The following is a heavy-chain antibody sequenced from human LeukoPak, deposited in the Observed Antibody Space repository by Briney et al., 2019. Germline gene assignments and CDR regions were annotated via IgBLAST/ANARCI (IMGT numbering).Heavy chain of an antibody. CDR3: ARHPPLLRWRRGWFDP. V-gene: IGHV4-39*01. CDR1: GDSISKSRHF. D-gene: IGHD4-23*01. J-gene: IGHJ5*02. Sequence: SETLSLTCNVSGDSISKSRHFWAWIRQSPGKGLEWIGEINHSGSTNYNPSLKSRVTISVDTSKNQFSLKLSSVTAADTAVYYCARHPPLLRWRRGWFDPWGQGTLVTVSS. CDR2: INHSGST.